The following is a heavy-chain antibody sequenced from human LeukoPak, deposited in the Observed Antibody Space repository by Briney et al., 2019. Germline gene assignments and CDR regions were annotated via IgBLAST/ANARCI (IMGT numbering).Heavy chain of an antibody. CDR2: INHSGST. V-gene: IGHV4-34*01. D-gene: IGHD2-15*01. J-gene: IGHJ4*02. Sequence: PSEPLSLTCAVYGGSFSGYYWSWIRQPAGKGLEWIGEINHSGSTNYNPSLKSRVTISVDTSKNQFSLKLSSVTAADTAVYYCARGKELYFRTDYFDYWGQGTLVTVSS. CDR1: GGSFSGYY. CDR3: ARGKELYFRTDYFDY.